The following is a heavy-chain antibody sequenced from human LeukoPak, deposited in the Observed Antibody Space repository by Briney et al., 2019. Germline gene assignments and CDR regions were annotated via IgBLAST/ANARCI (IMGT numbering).Heavy chain of an antibody. J-gene: IGHJ4*02. CDR1: GYTFTSYG. CDR2: ISAYNGNT. D-gene: IGHD3-10*01. CDR3: ARPDYYGSGSYYGPPRY. V-gene: IGHV1-18*01. Sequence: ASVKVSCKASGYTFTSYGISWVRQAPGQGLEWMGWISAYNGNTNYAQKLQGRVTMTTDTSTSTAYMELRSLRSDDTAVYYCARPDYYGSGSYYGPPRYWGQGTLVTVSS.